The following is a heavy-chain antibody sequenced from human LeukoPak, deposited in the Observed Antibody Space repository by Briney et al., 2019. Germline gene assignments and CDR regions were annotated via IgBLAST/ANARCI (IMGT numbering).Heavy chain of an antibody. Sequence: GGSLRLSCAASRFTFSSYAMSWVRQAPGKGLEWVSTFTGSGGGTYYADSVKGRFTISRDNSKNTLWLQMNSLRLEDTAVYYCSRGGYSHGFDYWGQGTLVTVSS. CDR3: SRGGYSHGFDY. CDR2: FTGSGGGT. CDR1: RFTFSSYA. J-gene: IGHJ4*02. V-gene: IGHV3-23*01. D-gene: IGHD5-18*01.